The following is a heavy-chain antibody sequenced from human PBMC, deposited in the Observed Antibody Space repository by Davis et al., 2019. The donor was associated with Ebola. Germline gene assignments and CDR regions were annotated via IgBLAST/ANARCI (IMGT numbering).Heavy chain of an antibody. CDR1: GFTFSGSA. CDR2: IRSKANSYAT. V-gene: IGHV3-73*01. J-gene: IGHJ4*02. CDR3: AKDWDYGDYFDY. D-gene: IGHD4-17*01. Sequence: GGSLRPSCAASGFTFSGSAMHWVRQASGKGLEWVGRIRSKANSYATAYAASVKGRFTISRDDSKNTAYLQMNSLRAEDTAVYYCAKDWDYGDYFDYWGQGTLVTVSS.